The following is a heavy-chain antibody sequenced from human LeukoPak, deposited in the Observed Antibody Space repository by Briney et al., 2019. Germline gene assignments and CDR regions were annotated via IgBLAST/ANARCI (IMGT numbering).Heavy chain of an antibody. CDR3: ARRNYRRPAAIMRMYYFDY. CDR1: GGSISSSGYY. V-gene: IGHV4-39*07. J-gene: IGHJ4*02. CDR2: INHSGST. D-gene: IGHD2-2*02. Sequence: SETLSLTCTVSGGSISSSGYYWGWIRQPPGKGLEWIGEINHSGSTNYNPSLKSRVTISVDTSKNQFSLKLSSVTAADTAVYYCARRNYRRPAAIMRMYYFDYWGQGTLVTVSS.